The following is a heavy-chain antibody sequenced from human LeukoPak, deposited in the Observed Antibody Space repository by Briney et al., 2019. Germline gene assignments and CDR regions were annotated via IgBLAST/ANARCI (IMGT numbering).Heavy chain of an antibody. CDR2: IRSKAYGGTT. CDR1: GFTFCDSA. Sequence: GGSLRLSCTTSGFTFCDSAMSWVRQAPGKGLKWIGFIRSKAYGGTTEYAASVKGRFTISRDDSKSIAYLEMNSLKTEDTAVYYCTRDQGYSYGRSFDHWGQGTLVTVSS. V-gene: IGHV3-49*04. J-gene: IGHJ4*02. D-gene: IGHD5-18*01. CDR3: TRDQGYSYGRSFDH.